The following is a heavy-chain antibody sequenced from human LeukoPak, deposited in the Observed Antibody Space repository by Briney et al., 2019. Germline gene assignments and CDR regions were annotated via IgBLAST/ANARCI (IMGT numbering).Heavy chain of an antibody. J-gene: IGHJ5*02. Sequence: PSETLSLTCTVSGGPISSYYWSWIRQPPGKGLEWIGYIYYSGSTNYNPSLKSRVTISVDTSKNQFSLKLSSVTAADTAVYYCAREIVGATGWFDPWGQGTLVTVSS. V-gene: IGHV4-59*01. CDR2: IYYSGST. CDR3: AREIVGATGWFDP. CDR1: GGPISSYY. D-gene: IGHD1-26*01.